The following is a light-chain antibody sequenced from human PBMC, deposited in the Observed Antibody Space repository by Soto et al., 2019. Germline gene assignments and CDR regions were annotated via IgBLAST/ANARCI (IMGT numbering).Light chain of an antibody. J-gene: IGKJ2*01. CDR1: QSVLYSSNNKNY. CDR3: QQYESTPPT. CDR2: WAS. Sequence: DIVMTQSPDSLAVSLGERATINCKSSQSVLYSSNNKNYLAWYQQRPGQPPKLLIYWASTRESGVPDRFSGSGSGTDFTLTITSLPAEDVAVYSCQQYESTPPTFGQGTKLEIK. V-gene: IGKV4-1*01.